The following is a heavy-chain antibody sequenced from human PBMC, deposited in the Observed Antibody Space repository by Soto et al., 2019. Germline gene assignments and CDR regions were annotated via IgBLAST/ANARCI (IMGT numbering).Heavy chain of an antibody. Sequence: SETLSLTCAVYGGSFSGYYWSWIRQPPGKGLEWIGEINHSGSTNYNPSLKSRVTISVDTSKNQFSLKLSSVTAADTAVYYCARGLAVAPGGFDPWGQGTLVT. CDR1: GGSFSGYY. V-gene: IGHV4-34*01. CDR3: ARGLAVAPGGFDP. J-gene: IGHJ5*02. CDR2: INHSGST. D-gene: IGHD6-19*01.